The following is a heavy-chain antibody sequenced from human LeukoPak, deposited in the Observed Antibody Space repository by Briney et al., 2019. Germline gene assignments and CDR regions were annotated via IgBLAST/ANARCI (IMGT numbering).Heavy chain of an antibody. D-gene: IGHD1-26*01. Sequence: SETLSLTCTVSGGSISSSSYYWGWIRQPPGKGLEWIGSIYYSGSTYYNPSLKSRVTISVDTSKNQFSLKLSSVTAADTAVYYCASPVGATREFDYWGQGTLVTVSS. V-gene: IGHV4-39*01. CDR3: ASPVGATREFDY. CDR2: IYYSGST. J-gene: IGHJ4*02. CDR1: GGSISSSSYY.